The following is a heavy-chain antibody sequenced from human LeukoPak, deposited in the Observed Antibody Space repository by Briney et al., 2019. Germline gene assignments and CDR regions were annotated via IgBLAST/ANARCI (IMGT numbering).Heavy chain of an antibody. V-gene: IGHV3-74*01. D-gene: IGHD3-22*01. J-gene: IGHJ4*02. CDR1: GFTFSSYW. CDR2: IHSDGSST. Sequence: PGGSLRLSCAASGFTFSSYWMHWVRQAPGKGLVWVSRIHSDGSSTSYADSARGRFTISRDDAKSTLYLQMNSLRAEDTAAYYCARSGWPYYFDYWGQGTLVTVSS. CDR3: ARSGWPYYFDY.